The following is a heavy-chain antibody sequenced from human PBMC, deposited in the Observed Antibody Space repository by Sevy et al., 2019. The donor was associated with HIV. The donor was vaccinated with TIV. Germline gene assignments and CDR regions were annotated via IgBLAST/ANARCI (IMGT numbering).Heavy chain of an antibody. CDR3: ARGLYSGSSLPFFLDY. D-gene: IGHD1-26*01. V-gene: IGHV1-8*01. J-gene: IGHJ4*02. CDR2: MNPNSGNT. Sequence: ASVKVSCKASGYTFTSYDINWVRQATGQGLEWMGWMNPNSGNTGYAQKFQGRVTMTRNTSISTAYMGLSSLRSEDTAVYYCARGLYSGSSLPFFLDYWGQGTLVTVSS. CDR1: GYTFTSYD.